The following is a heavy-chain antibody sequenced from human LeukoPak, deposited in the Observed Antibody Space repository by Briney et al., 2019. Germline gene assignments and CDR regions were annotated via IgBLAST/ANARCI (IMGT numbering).Heavy chain of an antibody. CDR2: IYSDGST. CDR3: AREDYDTSGFYYYFHGMDV. V-gene: IGHV3-66*01. J-gene: IGHJ6*02. D-gene: IGHD3-22*01. CDR1: GFTVSSNY. Sequence: PGGSLRLSCAASGFTVSSNYMSWVRQAPGKGLEWVSIIYSDGSTYYADSVKGRFSISRDNSKNTLYLQMNSLRAEDTAVYYCAREDYDTSGFYYYFHGMDVWGQGTTVTVSS.